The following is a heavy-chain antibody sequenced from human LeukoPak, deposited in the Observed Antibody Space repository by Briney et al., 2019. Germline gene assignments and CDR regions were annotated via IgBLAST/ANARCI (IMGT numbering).Heavy chain of an antibody. V-gene: IGHV3-7*03. D-gene: IGHD4-17*01. Sequence: GGALRLSCAASRFTFTDYLMSWVRQVPGEGLGWVANIKRDGSEKYHVDSVKGRFTISRDNAKNSLYLQMNSLRAEDTAVYYCAKPFGDYEYNWFDPWGQGTLVTVSS. CDR3: AKPFGDYEYNWFDP. J-gene: IGHJ5*02. CDR1: RFTFTDYL. CDR2: IKRDGSEK.